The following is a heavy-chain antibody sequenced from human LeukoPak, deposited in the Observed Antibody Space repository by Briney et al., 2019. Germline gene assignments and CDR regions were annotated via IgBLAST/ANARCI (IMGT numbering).Heavy chain of an antibody. CDR2: IYYSGST. V-gene: IGHV4-59*06. CDR1: GGSISNYY. Sequence: SETLSLTCTVSGGSISNYYWSWIRQHPGKGLEWIGYIYYSGSTYYNPSLKSRVTISVDTSKNQFSLKLSSVTAADTAVYYCARDPPYYDSSGRDDAFDICGQGTMVTVSS. J-gene: IGHJ3*02. D-gene: IGHD3-22*01. CDR3: ARDPPYYDSSGRDDAFDI.